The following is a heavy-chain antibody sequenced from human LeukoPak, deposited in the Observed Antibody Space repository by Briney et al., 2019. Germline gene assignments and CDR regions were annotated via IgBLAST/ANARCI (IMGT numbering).Heavy chain of an antibody. J-gene: IGHJ4*02. CDR2: FDPEGGET. D-gene: IGHD2-2*01. CDR3: ARGTAAIGY. V-gene: IGHV1-24*01. Sequence: ASVKVSCKVSGYTLTELSMHWVRQAPGKGLEWMGGFDPEGGETIYAQKFQGRVTMTRNTSISTAYMELSSLRSEDTAVYYCARGTAAIGYWGQGTLVTVSS. CDR1: GYTLTELS.